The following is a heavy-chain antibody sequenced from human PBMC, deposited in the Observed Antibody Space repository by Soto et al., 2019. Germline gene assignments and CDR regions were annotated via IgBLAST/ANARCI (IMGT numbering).Heavy chain of an antibody. V-gene: IGHV4-34*01. J-gene: IGHJ4*02. D-gene: IGHD6-19*01. CDR1: GGSFSGYY. CDR2: INHSGST. CDR3: ARGMRRWLVLANMYCFDY. Sequence: PSETLSLTCAVYGGSFSGYYWSWIRQPPGKGLEWIGEINHSGSTNYNPSLKSRVTISVDTSKNQFSLKLSSVTAADTAVYYCARGMRRWLVLANMYCFDYWGQGTLVTVSS.